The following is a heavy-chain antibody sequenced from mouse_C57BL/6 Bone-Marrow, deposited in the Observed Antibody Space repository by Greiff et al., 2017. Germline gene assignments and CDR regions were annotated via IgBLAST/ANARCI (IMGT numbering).Heavy chain of an antibody. CDR3: ARHEWLLRYFDV. J-gene: IGHJ1*03. Sequence: QVQLPQSGAELVKPGASVKLSCKASGYTFTEYPIHWVKQRSGQGLEWIGWFYPGSGSIKYNEKFKDKATLTADKSSSTVYMELSRLTSEAAAVYFCARHEWLLRYFDVWGTGTTVTVSS. D-gene: IGHD2-3*01. CDR1: GYTFTEYP. V-gene: IGHV1-62-2*01. CDR2: FYPGSGSI.